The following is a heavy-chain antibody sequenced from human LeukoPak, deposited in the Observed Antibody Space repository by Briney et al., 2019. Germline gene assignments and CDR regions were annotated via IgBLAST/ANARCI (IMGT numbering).Heavy chain of an antibody. CDR3: ARDVLSTRSYYDILTGYYNAGDKQFDY. Sequence: GGSLRLSCATSGFTFSTYEMNWVRQAPGKGLEWVSYISSSDTTVYYADSVKGRFAISRDNAKNSLYLQMNSLRAEDTAVYYCARDVLSTRSYYDILTGYYNAGDKQFDYWGQGTLVTVSS. V-gene: IGHV3-48*03. D-gene: IGHD3-9*01. CDR1: GFTFSTYE. CDR2: ISSSDTTV. J-gene: IGHJ4*02.